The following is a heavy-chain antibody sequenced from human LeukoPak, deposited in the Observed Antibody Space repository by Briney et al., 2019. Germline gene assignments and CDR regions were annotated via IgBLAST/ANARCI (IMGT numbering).Heavy chain of an antibody. D-gene: IGHD3-10*01. CDR1: GFTFDDYA. CDR2: ISGDGGST. CDR3: AKDIGSGSSNWFDP. J-gene: IGHJ5*02. V-gene: IGHV3-43*02. Sequence: GXXLRLSCAASGFTFDDYAMHWVRQAPGKGLEWVSLISGDGGSTYYADSVKGRFTIYREKRKNSLYLQMNSLRTEDTALYYCAKDIGSGSSNWFDPWGQGTLVTVSS.